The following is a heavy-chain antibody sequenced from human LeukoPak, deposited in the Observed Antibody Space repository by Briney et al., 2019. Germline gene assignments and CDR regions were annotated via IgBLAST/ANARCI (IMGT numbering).Heavy chain of an antibody. V-gene: IGHV3-21*01. D-gene: IGHD1-26*01. J-gene: IGHJ4*02. CDR1: GFTFSSYS. CDR2: ISSSSSYI. CDR3: ARAYDIVGATELDY. Sequence: GGSLRLSCAASGFTFSSYSMNWVRQAPGKGLEWVSSISSSSSYIYYADSVKGRFTISRDNAKNSLYLQVNSLRAEDTAVYYCARAYDIVGATELDYWGQGTLVTVSS.